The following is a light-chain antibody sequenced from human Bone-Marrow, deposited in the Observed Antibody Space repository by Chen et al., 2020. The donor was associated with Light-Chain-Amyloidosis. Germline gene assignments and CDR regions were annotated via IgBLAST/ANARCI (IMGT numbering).Light chain of an antibody. Sequence: SYAQTQTPSVSVSPGQTARTTCPGDDLPTKYAYWYQQKPGQAPVLVIHRDAERPSGISERFSGSSSGTTATLTISGVQAEDEADYHCQSADSSGTYEVIFGGGTKLTVL. CDR2: RDA. CDR1: DLPTKY. J-gene: IGLJ2*01. V-gene: IGLV3-25*03. CDR3: QSADSSGTYEVI.